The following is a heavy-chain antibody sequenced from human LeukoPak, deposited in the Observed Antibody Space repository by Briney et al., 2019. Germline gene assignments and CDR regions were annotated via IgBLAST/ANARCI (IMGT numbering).Heavy chain of an antibody. CDR2: ISSNGGST. V-gene: IGHV3-64*01. CDR3: ARGSSFTGYDFWSGYYSDY. CDR1: GFTFSSYA. Sequence: GGSLRLSCAASGFTFSSYAMHWVRQAPGKGLEYVSAISSNGGSTYYANSVKGRFTISRDNSKNTLYLQMGSLRAEDMAVYYCARGSSFTGYDFWSGYYSDYWGQGTLVTVSS. D-gene: IGHD3-3*01. J-gene: IGHJ4*02.